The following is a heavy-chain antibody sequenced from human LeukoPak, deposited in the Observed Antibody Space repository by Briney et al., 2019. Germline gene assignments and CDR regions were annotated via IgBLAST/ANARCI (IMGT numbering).Heavy chain of an antibody. Sequence: GASVKVSCKASGYTFTSYYMHWVRQAPGQGLEWMGIINPSGGSTSYAQKFQGRVTMTRDTSTSTVYMELSSLRSEDTAVYYCARDLSTMIVVVEGVSNWFDPWGQGTLVTVSS. CDR2: INPSGGST. CDR3: ARDLSTMIVVVEGVSNWFDP. J-gene: IGHJ5*02. D-gene: IGHD3-22*01. V-gene: IGHV1-46*01. CDR1: GYTFTSYY.